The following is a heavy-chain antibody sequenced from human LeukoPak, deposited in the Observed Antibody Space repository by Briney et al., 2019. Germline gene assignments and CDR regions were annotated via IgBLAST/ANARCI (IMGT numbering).Heavy chain of an antibody. D-gene: IGHD6-6*01. CDR3: ARGLIAARRGKETLDY. CDR1: GYTFTGYY. V-gene: IGHV1-2*02. CDR2: INPNSGGT. J-gene: IGHJ4*02. Sequence: GASVKVSCKASGYTFTGYYMHWVRQAPGQGLEWMGWINPNSGGTNYAQKFQGRVTMTRDTSISTAYMELSRLRSDDTAVYYCARGLIAARRGKETLDYWGQGTLVTVSS.